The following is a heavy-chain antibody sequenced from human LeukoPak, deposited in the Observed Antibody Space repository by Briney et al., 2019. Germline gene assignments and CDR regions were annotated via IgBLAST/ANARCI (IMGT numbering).Heavy chain of an antibody. D-gene: IGHD3-9*01. CDR1: GLMFSTSG. J-gene: IGHJ4*02. CDR3: AKGLRYFDWLFGFDY. CDR2: ISGSGGST. Sequence: GGSLRLSCAASGLMFSTSGMHWVRQAPGKGLEWVSAISGSGGSTYYADSVKGRFTISRDNSKNTLYLQMNSLRAEDTAVYYCAKGLRYFDWLFGFDYWGQGTLVTVSS. V-gene: IGHV3-23*01.